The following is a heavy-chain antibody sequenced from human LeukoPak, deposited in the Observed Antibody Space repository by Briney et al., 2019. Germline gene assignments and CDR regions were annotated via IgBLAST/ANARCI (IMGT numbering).Heavy chain of an antibody. J-gene: IGHJ1*01. CDR1: GLTFSSYA. CDR2: ISVSGGSP. V-gene: IGHV3-23*01. D-gene: IGHD5-18*01. Sequence: GGSLRLSCAASGLTFSSYAMSWVRQAPGKGLEWVSAISVSGGSPYYADSSKGRFPISRDNSKNTLYLQMNSLSADDTAVYYCAKARYSYGYVAFQHWGQGTLVTVSS. CDR3: AKARYSYGYVAFQH.